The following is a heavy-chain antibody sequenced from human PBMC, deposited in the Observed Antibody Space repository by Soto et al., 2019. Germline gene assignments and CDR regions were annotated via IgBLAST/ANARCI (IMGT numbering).Heavy chain of an antibody. D-gene: IGHD2-15*01. Sequence: SETLSLTCTVSGGSISSGGYYWSWIRQHPGKGLEWIGYIYYSGSTYYNPSLKSRVTISVDTSKNQFSLKLSSVTAADTVVYYCARERYCSGGSCYPTPNYYYGMDVWGQGTTVTVSS. CDR3: ARERYCSGGSCYPTPNYYYGMDV. J-gene: IGHJ6*02. CDR1: GGSISSGGYY. V-gene: IGHV4-31*03. CDR2: IYYSGST.